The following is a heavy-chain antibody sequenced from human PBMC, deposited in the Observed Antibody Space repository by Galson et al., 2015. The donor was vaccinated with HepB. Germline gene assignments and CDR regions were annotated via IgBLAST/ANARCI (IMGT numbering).Heavy chain of an antibody. Sequence: SVKDSCKASGGTFSSYAISWVRQAPGQGLEWMGGIIHIFGIANYAQKFQGRVTITADKSTSTAYMELRSLRSEDTAVYYCARGAGSSGWYHPFDYWGQGTLVTVSS. CDR3: ARGAGSSGWYHPFDY. CDR1: GGTFSSYA. J-gene: IGHJ4*02. CDR2: IIHIFGIA. D-gene: IGHD6-19*01. V-gene: IGHV1-69*10.